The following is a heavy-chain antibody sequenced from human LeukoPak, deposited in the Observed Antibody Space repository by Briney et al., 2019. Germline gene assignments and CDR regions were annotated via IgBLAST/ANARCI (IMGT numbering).Heavy chain of an antibody. CDR1: GYTFTSYG. CDR2: ISAYNGNT. Sequence: ASVKVSCTASGYTFTSYGISWVRQAPGQGLEWMGWISAYNGNTNYAQKLQGRVTMTTDTSTSTAYMELRSLRSDDTAVYYCARDRETYYYDSSGYGHDYWGQGTLVTVSS. V-gene: IGHV1-18*01. J-gene: IGHJ4*02. CDR3: ARDRETYYYDSSGYGHDY. D-gene: IGHD3-22*01.